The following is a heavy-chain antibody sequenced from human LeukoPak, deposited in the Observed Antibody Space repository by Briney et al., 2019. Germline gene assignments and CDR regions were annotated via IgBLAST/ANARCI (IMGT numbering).Heavy chain of an antibody. J-gene: IGHJ5*02. V-gene: IGHV4-39*01. CDR3: SGSLLTMVRGVITNWFDP. Sequence: SETLSLTCTVSGGSISISSYYWGWIRQPPGKGLEWIGSIYYSGSTYYNPSLKSRVTISVDTSKNQFSLKLSSVTAADTAVYYCSGSLLTMVRGVITNWFDPWGQGTLVTVSS. CDR2: IYYSGST. CDR1: GGSISISSYY. D-gene: IGHD3-10*01.